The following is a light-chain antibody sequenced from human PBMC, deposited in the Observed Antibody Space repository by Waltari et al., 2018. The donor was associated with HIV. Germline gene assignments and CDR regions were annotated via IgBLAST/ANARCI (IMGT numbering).Light chain of an antibody. V-gene: IGLV1-44*01. CDR1: SSNIERNT. CDR3: ATWDDSLNGRV. J-gene: IGLJ3*02. CDR2: SSN. Sequence: QSMLTQPPSASGTPGPRVTISCSGSSSNIERNTVNWYQQLPGTAPKLLIYSSNHRPSGVPDRFSGSKSGTSASLAISGLQSEDEADYYCATWDDSLNGRVFGGGTKLTVL.